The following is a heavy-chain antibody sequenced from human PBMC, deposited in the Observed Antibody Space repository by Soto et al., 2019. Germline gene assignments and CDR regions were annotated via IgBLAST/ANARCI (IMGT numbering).Heavy chain of an antibody. CDR1: GGTFSSYA. V-gene: IGHV1-69*06. J-gene: IGHJ5*02. D-gene: IGHD2-15*01. CDR2: IIPIFGTP. CDR3: ARGLECRGYCLDKPTWFAP. Sequence: SVKVSFKASGGTFSSYAISWVRQAPGQGREWMGRIIPIFGTPYYAQKFQGRVTITADKSTSTVYMELSSLRSDDTAVYFCARGLECRGYCLDKPTWFAPWGQGTLVTVSS.